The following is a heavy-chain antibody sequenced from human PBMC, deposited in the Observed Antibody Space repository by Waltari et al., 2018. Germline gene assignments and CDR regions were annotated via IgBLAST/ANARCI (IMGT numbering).Heavy chain of an antibody. CDR1: GYSISSGYY. Sequence: QVQLQESGPGLVKPSETLSLTCTVSGYSISSGYYWGWIRQPPGKGLEWIGSIYYSGGTYYTPSPKSRVTISVDTSKNQFSLKLSSVTAADTAVYYCARENGDYIRYFQHWGQGTLVTVSS. J-gene: IGHJ1*01. CDR3: ARENGDYIRYFQH. CDR2: IYYSGGT. V-gene: IGHV4-38-2*02. D-gene: IGHD4-17*01.